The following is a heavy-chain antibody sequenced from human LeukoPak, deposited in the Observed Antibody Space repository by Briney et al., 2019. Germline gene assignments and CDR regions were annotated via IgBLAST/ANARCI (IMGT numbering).Heavy chain of an antibody. CDR2: ISTGTYI. CDR3: TREQDREAAATIVGDY. V-gene: IGHV3-48*03. CDR1: GFTFSRFE. Sequence: GGSLRLSCVASGFTFSRFELNWVRQAPGKGLEWVSHISTGTYIAYADSVKGRFTISRDNARNSLYLEMSRLRAEDTAVYYCTREQDREAAATIVGDYWGQGTLVTVSS. D-gene: IGHD3-22*01. J-gene: IGHJ4*02.